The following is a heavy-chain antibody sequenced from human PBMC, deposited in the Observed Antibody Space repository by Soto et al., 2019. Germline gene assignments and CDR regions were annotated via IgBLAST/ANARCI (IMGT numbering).Heavy chain of an antibody. V-gene: IGHV4-30-4*01. CDR3: ARDLVTTTSYYGMDV. CDR1: GGSISSGDYY. D-gene: IGHD4-4*01. Sequence: PSETLSLTCTVSGGSISSGDYYWIWIRQPPGKGLEWIGYIYYSGSTYYNPSLKSRVTISVDTSKNQFSLKLSSVTAADTAVYYCARDLVTTTSYYGMDVWGQGNTVTVSS. J-gene: IGHJ6*02. CDR2: IYYSGST.